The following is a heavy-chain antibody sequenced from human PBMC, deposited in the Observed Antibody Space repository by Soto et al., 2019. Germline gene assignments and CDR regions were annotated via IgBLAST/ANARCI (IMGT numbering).Heavy chain of an antibody. Sequence: EASVKVSCKASGYTFTSYGISWVRQAPGQGLEWMGWISAYNGNTNYAQKLQGRVTMTTDTSTSTAYMELRSLRSDDTAVYYCARVAEYSSGWYGSSSWFDPWGQGTLVTVSS. CDR1: GYTFTSYG. CDR2: ISAYNGNT. J-gene: IGHJ5*02. V-gene: IGHV1-18*01. D-gene: IGHD6-19*01. CDR3: ARVAEYSSGWYGSSSWFDP.